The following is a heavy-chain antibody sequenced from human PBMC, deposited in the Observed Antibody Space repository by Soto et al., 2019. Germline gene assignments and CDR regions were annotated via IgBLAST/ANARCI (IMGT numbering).Heavy chain of an antibody. J-gene: IGHJ3*02. CDR3: ARPMILTGGEPFDI. CDR1: GFTFRSYS. Sequence: GGSLRLSCAASGFTFRSYSMNWVRQAPGKGLEWTSYISSSSTTIYYGDSVKGRFTISRDNARNSLYLQMNSLRDEDTAVYYCARPMILTGGEPFDIWGPGKMVTVSS. CDR2: ISSSSTTI. D-gene: IGHD7-27*01. V-gene: IGHV3-48*02.